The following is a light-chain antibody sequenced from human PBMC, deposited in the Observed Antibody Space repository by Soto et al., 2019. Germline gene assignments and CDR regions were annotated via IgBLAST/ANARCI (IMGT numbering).Light chain of an antibody. CDR1: QSVSSSF. J-gene: IGKJ1*01. Sequence: EIVLTQSPGSLSLSPGEGATLSCRASQSVSSSFFAWYQQKPGQAPSLLIYGASRRATGVPDRFSGSGSGTDFTLSISRLEPEDFAVYYCQYYASSVTFGQGTKVEIK. V-gene: IGKV3-20*01. CDR2: GAS. CDR3: QYYASSVT.